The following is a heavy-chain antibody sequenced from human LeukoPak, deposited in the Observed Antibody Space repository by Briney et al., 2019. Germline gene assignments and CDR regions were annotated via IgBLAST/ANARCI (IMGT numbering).Heavy chain of an antibody. Sequence: GGSLRLSCAASGFTVSSNYMTWVRQAPGKGLEWVSIIYSGGSASYADSVKGRFTISRDNSKNTLYLQMNSLRAEDTAVYYCARDVVGATYFDWGQGTLVTVSS. CDR1: GFTVSSNY. J-gene: IGHJ4*02. CDR2: IYSGGSA. CDR3: ARDVVGATYFD. V-gene: IGHV3-53*01. D-gene: IGHD1-26*01.